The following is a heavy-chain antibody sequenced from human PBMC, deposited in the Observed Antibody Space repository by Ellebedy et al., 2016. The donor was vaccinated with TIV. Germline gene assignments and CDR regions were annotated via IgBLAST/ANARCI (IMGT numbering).Heavy chain of an antibody. CDR2: IYHTGDT. V-gene: IGHV4-39*01. CDR1: GASISNNDFY. J-gene: IGHJ5*02. Sequence: SETLSLXCTVSGASISNNDFYWGWVRQPPGKALEWLAIIYHTGDTTYNPSLKSRVSMSVDTSRNQFSVRLRSVTATDTAVYYCARIGGQMRGTSWFSPWGQGIRVTVSS. D-gene: IGHD3-16*01. CDR3: ARIGGQMRGTSWFSP.